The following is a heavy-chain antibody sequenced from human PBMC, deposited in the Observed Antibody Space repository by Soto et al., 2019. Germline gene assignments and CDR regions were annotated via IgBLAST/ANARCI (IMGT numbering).Heavy chain of an antibody. V-gene: IGHV3-7*03. CDR1: GFTFSSYW. Sequence: GGSLRLSCAASGFTFSSYWMSWVRQAPGKGLEWVANIKQDGSEKYYVDSVKGRFTISRDNAKNTLFLQMNSLRAEDTAVYYCAKDRVWNYDSFDYWGQGTLVTVS. J-gene: IGHJ4*02. CDR2: IKQDGSEK. CDR3: AKDRVWNYDSFDY. D-gene: IGHD1-7*01.